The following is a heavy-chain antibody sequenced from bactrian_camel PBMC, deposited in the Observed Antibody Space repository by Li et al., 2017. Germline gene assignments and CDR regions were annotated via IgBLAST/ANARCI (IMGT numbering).Heavy chain of an antibody. CDR3: VLGDKRIVYPLKVPTTMEAY. Sequence: HVQLVESGGGSVQAGGSLRLSCVASGKTYRRYCMGWFRQVPGKEREGVAAIDYDDSTNYSDSVKGRFTISQDIANNALYLEMNDLKPEDSAMYYCVLGDKRIVYPLKVPTTMEAYWGPGTQVTVS. J-gene: IGHJ4*01. CDR1: GKTYRRYC. CDR2: IDYDDST. D-gene: IGHD3*01. V-gene: IGHV3S53*01.